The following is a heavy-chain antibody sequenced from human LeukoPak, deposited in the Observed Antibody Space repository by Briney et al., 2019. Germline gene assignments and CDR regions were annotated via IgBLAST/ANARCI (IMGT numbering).Heavy chain of an antibody. V-gene: IGHV1-18*01. CDR3: AMGDRYSSSSGRFDY. D-gene: IGHD6-6*01. CDR2: ISAYNGNT. J-gene: IGHJ4*02. Sequence: GASVKVSCKASGYTFTSYGISWVRQAPGQGLEWMGWISAYNGNTNYAQKLQGRVTMTTDTSTSTAYMELRSLRSDDTAVYYCAMGDRYSSSSGRFDYWGQGTLVTVSS. CDR1: GYTFTSYG.